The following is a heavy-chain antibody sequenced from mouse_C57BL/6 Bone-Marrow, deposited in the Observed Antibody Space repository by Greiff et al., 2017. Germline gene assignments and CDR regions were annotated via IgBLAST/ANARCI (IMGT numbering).Heavy chain of an antibody. J-gene: IGHJ1*03. D-gene: IGHD1-1*01. CDR1: GYAFTNYL. V-gene: IGHV1-54*01. CDR2: INPGSGGT. CDR3: ARRSSSWYLDV. Sequence: VQLQESGAELVRPGTSVKVSCKASGYAFTNYLIEWVKQRPGQGLEWIGVINPGSGGTNYNEKFKGKATLTADKSSSTAYMQLSSLTSEDSAVEFCARRSSSWYLDVWGTGTTVTVSS.